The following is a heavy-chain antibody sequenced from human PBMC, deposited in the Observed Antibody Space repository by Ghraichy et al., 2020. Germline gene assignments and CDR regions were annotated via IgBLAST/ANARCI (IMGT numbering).Heavy chain of an antibody. CDR3: AKGPNSGDTMIVVAWYYFDY. Sequence: GGSLRLSCAASGFTFSSYGMHWVRQAPGKGLEWVAVISYDGSNKYYADSVKGRFTISRDNSKNTLYLQMNSLRAEDTAVYYCAKGPNSGDTMIVVAWYYFDYWGQGTLVTVSS. J-gene: IGHJ4*02. CDR2: ISYDGSNK. D-gene: IGHD3-22*01. CDR1: GFTFSSYG. V-gene: IGHV3-30*18.